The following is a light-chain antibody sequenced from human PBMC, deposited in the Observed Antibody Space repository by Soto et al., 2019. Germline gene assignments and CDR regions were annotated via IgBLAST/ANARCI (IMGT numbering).Light chain of an antibody. CDR1: QSFGSTY. J-gene: IGKJ1*01. CDR2: GAS. CDR3: QQYGRSPWT. V-gene: IGKV3-20*01. Sequence: EIVLTQSPDTLSLSPGERATLSCRASQSFGSTYLAWYQQKTGQAPSLLIYGASSRATGVPDRFSGSGSGTDFTLTISRLETEDFAVYYCQQYGRSPWTFGQGTKVEIK.